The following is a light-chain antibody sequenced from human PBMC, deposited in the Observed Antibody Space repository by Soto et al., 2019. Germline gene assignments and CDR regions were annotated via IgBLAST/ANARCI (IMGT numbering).Light chain of an antibody. V-gene: IGLV2-18*01. CDR3: SLYTSENTYV. CDR1: STDFVSYNR. CDR2: EAS. Sequence: QSALTQPPSVSGSPGQSFTISCTGTSTDFVSYNRVSWYQQPPGTAPKLIIYEASNRPSGVPDRFSGSKSGNTASLTISGLQAADGADYYCSLYTSENTYVFGTGTKVTVL. J-gene: IGLJ1*01.